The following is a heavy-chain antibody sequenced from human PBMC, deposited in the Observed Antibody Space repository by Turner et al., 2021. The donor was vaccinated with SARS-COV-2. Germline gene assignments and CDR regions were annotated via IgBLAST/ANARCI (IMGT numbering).Heavy chain of an antibody. V-gene: IGHV4-59*01. Sequence: QVQLQESGPGLVKPSETLSLTCTVSSGSISSYYWSWIRQPPGKGLEWIGYIYYSGSTNYTPSLKSRVTISIDTSKNQFSLKLSYVTAADTAVYYCARTDGYNYDYWGQGTLVTVSS. CDR3: ARTDGYNYDY. J-gene: IGHJ4*02. CDR1: SGSISSYY. D-gene: IGHD5-12*01. CDR2: IYYSGST.